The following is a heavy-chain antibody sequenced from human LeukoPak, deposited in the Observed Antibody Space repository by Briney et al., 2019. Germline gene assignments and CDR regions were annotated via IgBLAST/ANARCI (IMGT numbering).Heavy chain of an antibody. CDR1: GFSLSSYW. CDR2: INQDGSRK. CDR3: ARDFGDYGAQYFDY. V-gene: IGHV3-7*05. J-gene: IGHJ4*02. D-gene: IGHD4-17*01. Sequence: RPGGSLRLSCAGSGFSLSSYWMSWARQAPGKGLEWVASINQDGSRKFYVDSVKGRFTISRDNAKNSLYLEMNSLRAEDTAVYYCARDFGDYGAQYFDYWGLGTLVTVSS.